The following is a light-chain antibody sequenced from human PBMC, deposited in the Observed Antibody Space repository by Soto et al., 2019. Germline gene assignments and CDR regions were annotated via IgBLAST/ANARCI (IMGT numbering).Light chain of an antibody. V-gene: IGKV3-20*01. Sequence: IVLTQSPGTLSLSPGERASVSCKAGQSVSSSYLAWYQQKPGQAPRLLIYDVFTRATGIPDRFSGSGSGTDFTLTISRLEPEDFAVYYCQQYGSSPSTFGHGNPLEIK. CDR1: QSVSSSY. CDR2: DVF. J-gene: IGKJ2*01. CDR3: QQYGSSPST.